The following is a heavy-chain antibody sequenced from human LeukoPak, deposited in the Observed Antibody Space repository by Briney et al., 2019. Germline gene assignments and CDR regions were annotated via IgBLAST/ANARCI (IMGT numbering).Heavy chain of an antibody. CDR3: ARGGVRYFDWLSLFVY. CDR2: IKQDGSEK. Sequence: PGGSLRLSCAASGFTSSSYWMSWVRPAPGKGREWVANIKQDGSEKYYVDSVKGLFTISRDNAKNSLYLQMNSLRAEDTAVYYCARGGVRYFDWLSLFVYRGQGTMVTVCS. CDR1: GFTSSSYW. V-gene: IGHV3-7*03. J-gene: IGHJ4*02. D-gene: IGHD3-9*01.